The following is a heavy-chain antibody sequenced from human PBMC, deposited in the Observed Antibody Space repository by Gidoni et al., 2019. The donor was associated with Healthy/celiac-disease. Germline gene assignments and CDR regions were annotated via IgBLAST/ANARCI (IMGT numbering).Heavy chain of an antibody. CDR1: GFTFSSYG. Sequence: QVQLVEAGGGVVQPGGSLRLCCAASGFTFSSYGMHWVRQAPGKGLEWVAAISYDGSNNYYADSVKGRFTISRDNSKNTLYLQMNSLRAEDTAVYYCAKGRGTCMDVWGQGTTVTVSS. V-gene: IGHV3-30*18. D-gene: IGHD2-15*01. J-gene: IGHJ6*02. CDR3: AKGRGTCMDV. CDR2: ISYDGSNN.